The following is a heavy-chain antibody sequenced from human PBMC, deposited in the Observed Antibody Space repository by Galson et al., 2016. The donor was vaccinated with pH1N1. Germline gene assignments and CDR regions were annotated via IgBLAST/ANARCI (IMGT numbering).Heavy chain of an antibody. V-gene: IGHV2-70*17. CDR2: IDWDDDK. J-gene: IGHJ3*02. CDR3: ARTKRRGGWAFDI. Sequence: PALVKPTQTLTLTCTSSGFSLSGSGMSVSWIRQPPGKALEWLARIDWDDDKFYRTSLQTRLTISKDTSKNQVVLTMTNMDPVYTATYYCARTKRRGGWAFDIWGQGTIITVSS. CDR1: GFSLSGSGMS. D-gene: IGHD6-19*01.